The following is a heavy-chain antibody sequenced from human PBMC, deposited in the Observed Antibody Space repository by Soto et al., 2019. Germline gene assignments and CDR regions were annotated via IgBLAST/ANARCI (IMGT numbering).Heavy chain of an antibody. Sequence: QVQLVQSGAEVKRPGSSVKVSCKASGDTFTFYSINWVRQAPGLGLEWMGRINPILSMSNYAQRFQGRVTXXADKSTSTAYMELSSLRSEDTAIYYCASSYGSGYRAFDYWGQGALVTXS. V-gene: IGHV1-69*02. CDR2: INPILSMS. J-gene: IGHJ4*02. CDR1: GDTFTFYS. CDR3: ASSYGSGYRAFDY. D-gene: IGHD3-10*01.